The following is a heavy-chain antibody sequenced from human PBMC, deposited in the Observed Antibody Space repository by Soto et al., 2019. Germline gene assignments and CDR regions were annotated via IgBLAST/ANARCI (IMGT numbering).Heavy chain of an antibody. V-gene: IGHV3-23*01. CDR2: ISGSGGST. CDR1: GFTFSSYA. D-gene: IGHD4-4*01. Sequence: PGGSLRLSCAASGFTFSSYALSWVRQAPGKGLEWVSAISGSGGSTYYADSVKGRFTISRDNSKNTLYLQMNSLRAEDTAVYYCATYTRLKTYYFDYWGQGTLVTVSS. CDR3: ATYTRLKTYYFDY. J-gene: IGHJ4*02.